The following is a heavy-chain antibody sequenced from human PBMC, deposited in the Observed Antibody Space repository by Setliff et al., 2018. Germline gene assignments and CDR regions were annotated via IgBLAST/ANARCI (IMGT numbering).Heavy chain of an antibody. J-gene: IGHJ4*02. CDR2: LRSDGTTR. V-gene: IGHV3-30*02. Sequence: PGGSLRLSCETSGFTFSDSGMQWVRQAPGRGLEWVAFLRSDGTTRYQSDSVKGRFTISRDNAKNSVYLHMDSLRPEDTAVYYCATPALSAIYYWGQGTMVTVSS. D-gene: IGHD2-2*01. CDR3: ATPALSAIYY. CDR1: GFTFSDSG.